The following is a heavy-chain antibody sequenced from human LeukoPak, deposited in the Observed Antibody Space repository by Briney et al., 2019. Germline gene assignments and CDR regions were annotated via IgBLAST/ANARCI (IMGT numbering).Heavy chain of an antibody. J-gene: IGHJ4*02. V-gene: IGHV3-23*01. CDR2: ISSSGDRT. Sequence: GGSLRLSCAASGFTFSNYAMSWVRQAPGRGPEWVSAISSSGDRTYYADSVKGRFTISRDNSKNTLYLQMNSLRAEDTAIYYGAKDVDYGDYVVYWGQGTLVTVSS. CDR1: GFTFSNYA. D-gene: IGHD4-17*01. CDR3: AKDVDYGDYVVY.